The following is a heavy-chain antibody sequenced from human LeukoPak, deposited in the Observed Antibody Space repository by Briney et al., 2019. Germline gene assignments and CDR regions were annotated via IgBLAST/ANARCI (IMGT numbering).Heavy chain of an antibody. J-gene: IGHJ5*02. CDR1: GGSFSGYY. CDR2: INHSGST. V-gene: IGHV4-34*01. CDR3: AGFRSSNWFDP. D-gene: IGHD3-10*01. Sequence: SETLSLTCAVYGGSFSGYYWSWIRQPPGKGLEWIGEINHSGSTNYNPSLKSRVTISVDTSKNQFSLKLSSVTAADTAVYYCAGFRSSNWFDPWGQGTLVTVSS.